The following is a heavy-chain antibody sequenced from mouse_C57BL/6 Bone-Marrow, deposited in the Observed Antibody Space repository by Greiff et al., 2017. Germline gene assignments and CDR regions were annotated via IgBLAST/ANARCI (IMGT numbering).Heavy chain of an antibody. J-gene: IGHJ2*01. Sequence: LLVESGGDLVKPGGSLKLSCAASGFTFSSYGMSWVRQTPDKRLEWVATISSGGSYTYYPDSVKGRFTISRDNAKNTLYLQMSSLKSEDTAMYYCARHGTGTNFDYWGQGTTLTVSS. CDR2: ISSGGSYT. V-gene: IGHV5-6*01. CDR1: GFTFSSYG. CDR3: ARHGTGTNFDY. D-gene: IGHD4-1*01.